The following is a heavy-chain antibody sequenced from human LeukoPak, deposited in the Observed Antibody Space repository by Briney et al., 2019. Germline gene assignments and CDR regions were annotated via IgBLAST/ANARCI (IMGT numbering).Heavy chain of an antibody. CDR2: INGSGGST. Sequence: GGSLRLYGAGSGFTFSSYAMSWVRQAPGKGLEGVSAINGSGGSTYYADSGRGRFTISRDNPQNKLHLQMNSLRAEDTAVYYCAKDPGTVVVVGATQIDYGLDVWREGTTVTVSS. D-gene: IGHD2-15*01. CDR3: AKDPGTVVVVGATQIDYGLDV. CDR1: GFTFSSYA. V-gene: IGHV3-23*01. J-gene: IGHJ6*01.